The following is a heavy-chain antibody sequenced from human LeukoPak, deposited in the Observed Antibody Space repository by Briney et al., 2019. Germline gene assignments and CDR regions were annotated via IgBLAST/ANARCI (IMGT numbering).Heavy chain of an antibody. V-gene: IGHV4-59*12. J-gene: IGHJ3*02. D-gene: IGHD3-22*01. CDR1: GGSISNYY. CDR2: IYYSGST. CDR3: ARGAYYYDSRGYFTCHI. Sequence: PSETLSLTCTVSGGSISNYYWSWIRQPPGKGLEWIGYIYYSGSTNYNPSLKSRVTMSVDTSKNQFSLKLSSVTAADMAVYYCARGAYYYDSRGYFTCHIWGQGTMVTVSS.